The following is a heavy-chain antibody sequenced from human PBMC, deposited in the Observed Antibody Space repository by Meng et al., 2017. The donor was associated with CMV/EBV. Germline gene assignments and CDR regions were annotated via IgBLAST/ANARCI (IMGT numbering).Heavy chain of an antibody. CDR3: VFEGVDILTGSYKKFFDS. CDR1: GYTFTSYG. Sequence: SVKVSCKASGYTFTSYGISWVRQAPGQGLEWMGGIMPLSGFTSYAQRFQGRITITADKSTSTTYMDLSSLTSEDAAVYYCVFEGVDILTGSYKKFFDSWGQGTLVTVSS. V-gene: IGHV1-69*10. CDR2: IMPLSGFT. D-gene: IGHD3-9*01. J-gene: IGHJ4*02.